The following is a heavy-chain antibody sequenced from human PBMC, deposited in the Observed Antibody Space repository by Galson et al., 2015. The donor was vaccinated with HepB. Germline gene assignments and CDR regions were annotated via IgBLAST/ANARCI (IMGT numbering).Heavy chain of an antibody. D-gene: IGHD6-19*01. CDR3: ARDESGYISSGMVGLPDY. J-gene: IGHJ4*02. CDR2: ISKTGSHT. CDR1: GFTFSDYY. Sequence: SLRLSCAASGFTFSDYYMNWIRQAPGKGLEWISYISKTGSHTNYADSLQGRFTISRDNVNNSLYLQMDSLRAEDTAIYYCARDESGYISSGMVGLPDYWGQGTLVTVSS. V-gene: IGHV3-11*06.